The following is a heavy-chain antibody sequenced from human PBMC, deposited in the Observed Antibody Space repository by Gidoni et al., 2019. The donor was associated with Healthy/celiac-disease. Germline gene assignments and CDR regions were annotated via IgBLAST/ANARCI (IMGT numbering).Heavy chain of an antibody. Sequence: QVQLVQSGAEVKKPGASVKVSCKASGYTLTSYYLNWVRQAPGQGLEWMGIINPSGGSTSYAQKFQGRVTMTRDTSTSTVYMELSSLRSEDTAVYYCARVKRSITIFGVAYYGMDVWGQGTTVTVSS. V-gene: IGHV1-46*03. CDR2: INPSGGST. J-gene: IGHJ6*02. CDR1: GYTLTSYY. D-gene: IGHD3-3*01. CDR3: ARVKRSITIFGVAYYGMDV.